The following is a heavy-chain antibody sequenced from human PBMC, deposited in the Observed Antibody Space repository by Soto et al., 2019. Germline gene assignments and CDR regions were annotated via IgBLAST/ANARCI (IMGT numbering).Heavy chain of an antibody. Sequence: SVKVSCKASGYTFTTSAIHWVRQAPGQRLEWMGWINVGNGNAKYSQKFQGRVTITRDTSASAAYMELRSLRSEDTAVYYCARDPYTSGWHHDAFDIWGQGTLVTVS. CDR3: ARDPYTSGWHHDAFDI. CDR2: INVGNGNA. V-gene: IGHV1-3*01. CDR1: GYTFTTSA. J-gene: IGHJ3*02. D-gene: IGHD6-19*01.